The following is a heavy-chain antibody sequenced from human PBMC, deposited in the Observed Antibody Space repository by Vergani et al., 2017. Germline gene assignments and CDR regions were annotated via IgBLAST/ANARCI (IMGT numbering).Heavy chain of an antibody. J-gene: IGHJ4*02. CDR3: ARGGSSSWYCDY. CDR1: GYSINLGYY. CDR2: T. D-gene: IGHD6-13*01. Sequence: QVQMKVSGPGQVKPSETLSLMCAVSGYSINLGYYWGFIRQSPEKGLEWIGSTNYNPSLKSRVTISVDTSKNQFSLKLSSVTAADTAVYYCARGGSSSWYCDYWGQGTLVTVSS. V-gene: IGHV4-59*01.